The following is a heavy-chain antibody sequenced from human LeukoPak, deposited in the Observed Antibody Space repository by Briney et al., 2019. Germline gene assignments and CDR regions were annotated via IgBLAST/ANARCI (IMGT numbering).Heavy chain of an antibody. CDR1: GYSFSNYW. J-gene: IGHJ4*02. V-gene: IGHV5-51*01. D-gene: IGHD2-21*02. CDR3: ARRETAAPFDS. Sequence: GESLKISCKGSGYSFSNYWIAWVRQMPGKGLEWMGIIFPGDSDTRYSPSFQGQVTISADKSISTAYLQWSSLKASDTAIYHCARRETAAPFDSWGQGTLVTVSS. CDR2: IFPGDSDT.